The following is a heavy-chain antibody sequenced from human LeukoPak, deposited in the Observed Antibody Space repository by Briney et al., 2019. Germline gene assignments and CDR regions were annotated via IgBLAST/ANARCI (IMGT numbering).Heavy chain of an antibody. CDR1: GYSFTGYY. D-gene: IGHD3-10*01. Sequence: ASVKVSCKASGYSFTGYYIHWVRQAPGQGLEWMGWINPNSGDTNYAQKFQGRVTMTRDTSISTAYMELGRLRSDDTAIYYCVKSALTMVRGVLITVWFDPWGQGTLVTVSS. CDR2: INPNSGDT. J-gene: IGHJ5*02. V-gene: IGHV1-2*02. CDR3: VKSALTMVRGVLITVWFDP.